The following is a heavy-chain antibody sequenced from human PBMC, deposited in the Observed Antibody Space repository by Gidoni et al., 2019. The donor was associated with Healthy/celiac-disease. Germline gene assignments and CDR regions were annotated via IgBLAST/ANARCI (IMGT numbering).Heavy chain of an antibody. V-gene: IGHV3-21*01. CDR1: GVTFSIYS. D-gene: IGHD6-19*01. Sequence: EVQLVESGGGLVKPGGSLRLSCAASGVTFSIYSMNWVRQAPGKGLEWVSSISSSSSYIYYADSVKGRFTISRDNAKNSLYLQMNSLRAEYTAVYYCARSIAVAVYYFDYWGQGTLVTVSS. CDR3: ARSIAVAVYYFDY. CDR2: ISSSSSYI. J-gene: IGHJ4*02.